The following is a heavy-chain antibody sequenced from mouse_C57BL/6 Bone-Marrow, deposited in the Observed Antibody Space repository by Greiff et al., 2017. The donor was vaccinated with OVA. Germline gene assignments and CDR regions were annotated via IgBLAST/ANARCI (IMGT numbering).Heavy chain of an antibody. Sequence: DVQLVESGGGLVQPGGSLKLSCAASGFTFSDYYMYWVRQTPEKRLEWVAYISNGGGSTYYPDTVKGRFTISRDNAKNTLYLQMSRLKSEDTAMYYCARQDYGSSYGWYFDVWGTGTTVTVSS. J-gene: IGHJ1*03. CDR2: ISNGGGST. CDR3: ARQDYGSSYGWYFDV. V-gene: IGHV5-12*01. CDR1: GFTFSDYY. D-gene: IGHD1-1*01.